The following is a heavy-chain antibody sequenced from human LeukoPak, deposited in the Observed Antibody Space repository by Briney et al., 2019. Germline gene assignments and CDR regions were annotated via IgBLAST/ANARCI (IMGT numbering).Heavy chain of an antibody. CDR2: IYYSGST. J-gene: IGHJ3*02. CDR3: ARRRRDYDSPNAFDI. V-gene: IGHV4-31*03. CDR1: GGSISSGGYY. D-gene: IGHD3-16*01. Sequence: SETLSLTCTVSGGSISSGGYYWSWIRQHSGKGLEWIGYIYYSGSTYYNPSLKSRVTISVDTSKNQFSLKLSSVTAADTAVYYCARRRRDYDSPNAFDIWGQGTMVTVSS.